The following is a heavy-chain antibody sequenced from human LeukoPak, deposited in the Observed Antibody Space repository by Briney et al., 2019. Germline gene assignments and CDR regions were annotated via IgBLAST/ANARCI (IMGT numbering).Heavy chain of an antibody. CDR3: TKDQKSYDILTGPANNWFGP. CDR2: IRYDGGKK. V-gene: IGHV3-30*02. Sequence: GGSLRLSCTASGFTFSNYGMHWVRQAPGKGLEGVAFIRYDGGKKYYADSVKGRLTVSRDNSKNTVFLQMNSLRIEDTAIYYCTKDQKSYDILTGPANNWFGPWGQGTLVTVSS. J-gene: IGHJ5*02. CDR1: GFTFSNYG. D-gene: IGHD3-9*01.